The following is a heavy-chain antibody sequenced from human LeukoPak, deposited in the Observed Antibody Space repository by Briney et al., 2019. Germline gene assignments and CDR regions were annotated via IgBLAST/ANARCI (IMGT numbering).Heavy chain of an antibody. CDR2: IRRRAYGGAA. V-gene: IGHV3-49*04. J-gene: IGHJ4*02. Sequence: GGSLRLSCTTSGFAFDDFAMSWVRQPAGKGLEWVGFIRRRAYGGAAEYAASVKGRFIISRDDSKGIAYLQMSSLKTEDTAAYYCSRNGLVDFDYWGQGSRVIVSP. CDR3: SRNGLVDFDY. CDR1: GFAFDDFA.